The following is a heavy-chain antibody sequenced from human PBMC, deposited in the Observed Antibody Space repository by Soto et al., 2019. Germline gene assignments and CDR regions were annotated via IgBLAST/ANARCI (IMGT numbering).Heavy chain of an antibody. V-gene: IGHV1-8*01. D-gene: IGHD6-6*01. J-gene: IGHJ6*02. Sequence: AASVKVSCKASGYTFTSYDINWVRQATGQGLEWMGWMNPNSGNTGYAQKFKGRVTMTRNTSISTAYMELSSLRSEDTAVYYCAGPLSIAARPNYYYYGMDVWGQGTTVTVSS. CDR3: AGPLSIAARPNYYYYGMDV. CDR1: GYTFTSYD. CDR2: MNPNSGNT.